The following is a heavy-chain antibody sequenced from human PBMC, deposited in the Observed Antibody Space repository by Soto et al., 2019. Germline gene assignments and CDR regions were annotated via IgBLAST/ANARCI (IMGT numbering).Heavy chain of an antibody. Sequence: GASVKVSCKASGYTFSTYGFTWVRQAPGQGLEWMGIINPSGGSTSYAQKFQGRVTMTRDTSTSTVYMELSSLRSEDTAVYYCARARINYGRLDYWGQGTLVTVSS. CDR1: GYTFSTYG. V-gene: IGHV1-46*01. D-gene: IGHD4-17*01. J-gene: IGHJ4*02. CDR2: INPSGGST. CDR3: ARARINYGRLDY.